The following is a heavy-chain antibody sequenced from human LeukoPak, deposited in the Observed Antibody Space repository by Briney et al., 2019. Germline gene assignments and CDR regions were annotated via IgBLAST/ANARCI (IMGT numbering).Heavy chain of an antibody. J-gene: IGHJ4*02. V-gene: IGHV3-30*18. CDR2: ISYDGSNK. CDR1: GFTFTSYN. CDR3: AKDSRSCPFDY. Sequence: GGSLRLSCAASGFTFTSYNMHWVRQAPGKGLEWVAVISYDGSNKYYADSVKGRFTISRDNSKNTLYLQMNSLRAEDTAVYYCAKDSRSCPFDYWGQGTLVTVSS. D-gene: IGHD1-26*01.